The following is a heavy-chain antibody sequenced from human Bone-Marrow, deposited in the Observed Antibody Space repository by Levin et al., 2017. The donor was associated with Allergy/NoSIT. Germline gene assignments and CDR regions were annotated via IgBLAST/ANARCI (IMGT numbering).Heavy chain of an antibody. Sequence: SQTLSLTCSVSGASVTSGAYHWSWIRQPPGKGLEWIGSIFDTGATNYNPSLEGRFTISIDTSNNQFSVRLPSVTAADTAVYYCARSSLTIGYFFDWGQGTLVTVSS. CDR3: ARSSLTIGYFFD. J-gene: IGHJ4*02. V-gene: IGHV4-61*08. CDR1: GASVTSGAYH. D-gene: IGHD6-25*01. CDR2: IFDTGAT.